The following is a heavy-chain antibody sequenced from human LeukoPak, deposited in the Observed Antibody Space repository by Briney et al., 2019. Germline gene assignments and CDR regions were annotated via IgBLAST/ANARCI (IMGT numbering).Heavy chain of an antibody. D-gene: IGHD6-6*01. CDR2: VHTSGST. Sequence: SETLSLTCTVSGGSISSYYWSRIRQPAGKGLEWIGRVHTSGSTNYNPSLKNRVTMSVDTAKNQFSLKLSSVTAADTAVYYCARDLLYSSSSDGQGYWGQGTLVTVSS. J-gene: IGHJ4*02. V-gene: IGHV4-4*07. CDR3: ARDLLYSSSSDGQGY. CDR1: GGSISSYY.